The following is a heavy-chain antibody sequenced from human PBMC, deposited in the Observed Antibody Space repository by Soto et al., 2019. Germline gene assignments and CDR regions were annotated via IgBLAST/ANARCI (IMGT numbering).Heavy chain of an antibody. CDR1: GGSISSGDHY. D-gene: IGHD3-10*01. Sequence: SETLSLTCTVSGGSISSGDHYWSWIRQPPGKGLEWIGYIYYSGSTYYNPSLKSRVTISVDTSKNQFSLKLSSVTAADTAVYNCASGSGSYYNDYYYYGMDVWGQGTTVTVSS. V-gene: IGHV4-30-4*01. CDR3: ASGSGSYYNDYYYYGMDV. CDR2: IYYSGST. J-gene: IGHJ6*02.